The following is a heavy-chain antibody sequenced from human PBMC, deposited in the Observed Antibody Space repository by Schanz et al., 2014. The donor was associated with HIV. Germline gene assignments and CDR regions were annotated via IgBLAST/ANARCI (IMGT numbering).Heavy chain of an antibody. V-gene: IGHV4-31*03. D-gene: IGHD3-22*01. CDR1: GGSISSGGHY. CDR3: GGGPPSDSSCYYPFDY. J-gene: IGHJ4*02. CDR2: MYYSGST. Sequence: QVQLQESGPGLVKPSQTLSLTCTVAGGSISSGGHYWSWIRQHPAKGLEWIGYMYYSGSTYYNPSLQSRVTISLGASKNQFSLKLSSGTAADTAVYYCGGGPPSDSSCYYPFDYWGQGTLVTVSS.